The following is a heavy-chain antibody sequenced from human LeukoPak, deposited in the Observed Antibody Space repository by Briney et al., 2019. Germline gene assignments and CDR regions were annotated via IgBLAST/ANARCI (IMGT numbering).Heavy chain of an antibody. Sequence: SETLSLTCAVYGGSFSGYYWSWIRQPPGKALEWIGEINHSGSTNYNPSLKSRVTISVDTSKNQFSLKLSSVTAADTAVYYCARTGNTVTIDYWGQGTLVTVSS. J-gene: IGHJ4*02. CDR2: INHSGST. V-gene: IGHV4-34*01. CDR1: GGSFSGYY. D-gene: IGHD4-11*01. CDR3: ARTGNTVTIDY.